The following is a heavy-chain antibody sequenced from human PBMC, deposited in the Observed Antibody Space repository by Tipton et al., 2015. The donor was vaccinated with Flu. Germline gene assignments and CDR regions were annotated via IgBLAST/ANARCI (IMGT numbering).Heavy chain of an antibody. CDR1: GFTFSSYE. D-gene: IGHD4-17*01. CDR2: ISRGGDDI. V-gene: IGHV3-48*03. CDR3: ATGGGDYVEDY. Sequence: SLRLSCAASGFTFSSYEMNWVRQAPGKGLEWISYISRGGDDIEYAGSVKGRFTISRDNAKESLFLQMNSLTAEDTAVYYCATGGGDYVEDYWGQGVLVTVSS. J-gene: IGHJ4*02.